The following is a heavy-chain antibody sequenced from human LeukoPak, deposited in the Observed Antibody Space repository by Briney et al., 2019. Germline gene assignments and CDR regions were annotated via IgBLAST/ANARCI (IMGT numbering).Heavy chain of an antibody. V-gene: IGHV3-23*01. CDR1: GFTFSSYA. CDR2: ISGSGGST. Sequence: GGSLRLSCAASGFTFSSYAMSWVRQAPGKGLEWGSAISGSGGSTYYADSVKGRFTISRDNSKNTLYLQMNSLRAEDTAVYYCAKHMVRGVIKPLYFDYWGQGTLVTVSS. J-gene: IGHJ4*02. D-gene: IGHD3-10*01. CDR3: AKHMVRGVIKPLYFDY.